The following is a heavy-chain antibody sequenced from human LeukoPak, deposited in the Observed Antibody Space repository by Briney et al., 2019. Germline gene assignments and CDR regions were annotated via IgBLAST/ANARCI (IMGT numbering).Heavy chain of an antibody. Sequence: PSETLSLTCAVSGGSISSGSYYWTWIRQPAGKGLEWIGRFYTSGNTNYGPSLQSRVTISVDTSKNQFSLKLSSVTAADTAFYYCARGYPFDYWGQGILVTVSS. D-gene: IGHD1-14*01. CDR2: FYTSGNT. CDR3: ARGYPFDY. V-gene: IGHV4-61*02. CDR1: GGSISSGSYY. J-gene: IGHJ4*02.